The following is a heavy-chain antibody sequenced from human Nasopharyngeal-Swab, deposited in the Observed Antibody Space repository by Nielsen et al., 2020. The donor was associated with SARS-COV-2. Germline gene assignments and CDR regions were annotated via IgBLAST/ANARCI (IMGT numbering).Heavy chain of an antibody. V-gene: IGHV4-61*01. D-gene: IGHD1-1*01. CDR3: ARGYYNFWNGYYHYYMDV. CDR1: GGSASSGSHY. CDR2: IHYTGGP. J-gene: IGHJ6*03. Sequence: SETLSLTCSVSGGSASSGSHYWTWIRQPPGKGLEWIGYIHYTGGPNYNPSLKSRVTISIQTSTNQLSLNLRSVTAADSAVYYCARGYYNFWNGYYHYYMDVWGKGATVTASS.